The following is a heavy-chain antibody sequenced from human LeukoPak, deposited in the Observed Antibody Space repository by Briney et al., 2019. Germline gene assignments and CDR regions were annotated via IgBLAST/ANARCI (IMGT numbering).Heavy chain of an antibody. CDR3: AKDVLEAGTVY. V-gene: IGHV3-9*01. Sequence: PGGSLRLSCAASGFTFDDYAMHWVWQAPGKGLKWVSGISWNSGSIGYADSVKGRFTISRDNAKNSLYLQMNSLRAEDTALYYCAKDVLEAGTVYWGQGTLVTVSS. J-gene: IGHJ4*02. CDR1: GFTFDDYA. D-gene: IGHD6-19*01. CDR2: ISWNSGSI.